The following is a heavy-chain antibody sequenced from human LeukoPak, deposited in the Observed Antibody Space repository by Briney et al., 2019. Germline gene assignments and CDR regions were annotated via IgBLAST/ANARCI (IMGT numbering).Heavy chain of an antibody. CDR3: ARESHTAMVRTLFDP. CDR2: IHTSGST. V-gene: IGHV4-4*07. J-gene: IGHJ5*02. D-gene: IGHD5-18*01. CDR1: GGSISSYY. Sequence: PSETLSRTGTVSGGSISSYYWSWIRQPAGKGLEWIGRIHTSGSTNYNPSLKSRVTMSVDTSKNQFSLKLSSVTAADTAVYYCARESHTAMVRTLFDPWGQGTLVTVSS.